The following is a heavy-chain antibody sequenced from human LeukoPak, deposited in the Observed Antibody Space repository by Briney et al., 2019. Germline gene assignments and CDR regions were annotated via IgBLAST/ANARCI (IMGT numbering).Heavy chain of an antibody. D-gene: IGHD4-17*01. Sequence: PGGSLRLSCAVSGFTFSSYWMSWVRQAPGKGLEWVANIKQDGSEKYYVDSVKGRFTISRDNAKNSLYLQMNSLRAEDSAVYYCARVGGDYKFDYWGQGTLVTVSS. CDR2: IKQDGSEK. CDR1: GFTFSSYW. J-gene: IGHJ4*02. CDR3: ARVGGDYKFDY. V-gene: IGHV3-7*01.